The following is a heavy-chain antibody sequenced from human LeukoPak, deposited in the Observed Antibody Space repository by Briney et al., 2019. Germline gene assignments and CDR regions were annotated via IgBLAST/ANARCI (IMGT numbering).Heavy chain of an antibody. CDR1: GFTFSSYA. J-gene: IGHJ4*02. CDR2: ISGSGGST. V-gene: IGHV3-23*01. CDR3: AKDSADYDSSGDFDY. D-gene: IGHD3-22*01. Sequence: GGSLRLSCAASGFTFSSYAMSWVRQAPGKGLEWVSAISGSGGSTNYADSVKGRFTISRDNSKNTLYLQMNSLRAEDTAVYYCAKDSADYDSSGDFDYWGQGTLVTVSS.